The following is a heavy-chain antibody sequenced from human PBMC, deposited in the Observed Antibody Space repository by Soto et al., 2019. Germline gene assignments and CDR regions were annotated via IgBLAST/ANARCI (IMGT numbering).Heavy chain of an antibody. CDR2: ISRSGDRT. CDR3: ARARCSGGQCYYFDY. D-gene: IGHD2-15*01. CDR1: GFTFSSYN. Sequence: EVQLVESGEGLVQPGGSLRLSCAASGFTFSSYNIHWIRQAPGKGLEFVSAISRSGDRTYYANSVKGRFTITRNNSKNTVWLQMGTLTAEDMAVYYCARARCSGGQCYYFDYWGRGALVSVSS. J-gene: IGHJ4*02. V-gene: IGHV3-64*01.